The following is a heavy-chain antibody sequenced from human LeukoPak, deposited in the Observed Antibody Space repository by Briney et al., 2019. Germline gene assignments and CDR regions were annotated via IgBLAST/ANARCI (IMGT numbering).Heavy chain of an antibody. CDR1: GFTFSSYA. Sequence: GGSLRLSCAASGFTFSSYAMSWVRQAPGKGLEWVSAISGSGGSTYYADSVKGRFTISRDNSKSTLYLQMNSLRAEDTAVYYCAKDTGAYCGGDCYSDYWGQGTLVTVSS. J-gene: IGHJ4*02. CDR3: AKDTGAYCGGDCYSDY. CDR2: ISGSGGST. V-gene: IGHV3-23*01. D-gene: IGHD2-21*02.